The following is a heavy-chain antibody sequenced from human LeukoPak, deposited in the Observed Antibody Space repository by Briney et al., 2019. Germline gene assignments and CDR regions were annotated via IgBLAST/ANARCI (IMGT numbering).Heavy chain of an antibody. CDR2: ISWNSGSI. J-gene: IGHJ2*01. V-gene: IGHV3-9*01. CDR3: AKDGTEGLLLGYFDL. Sequence: PGRSLRLSCAASGFTFDDYAMHWVRQAPGKGLEWVSGISWNSGSIGYADSVKGRFTISRDNAKNSLYLQMNSLRAEDTALYYCAKDGTEGLLLGYFDLWGRGTLVTVSS. D-gene: IGHD1-26*01. CDR1: GFTFDDYA.